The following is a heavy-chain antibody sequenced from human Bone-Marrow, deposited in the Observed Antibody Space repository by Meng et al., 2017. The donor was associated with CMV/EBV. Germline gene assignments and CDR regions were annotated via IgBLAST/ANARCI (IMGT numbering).Heavy chain of an antibody. CDR1: GFTFSSYS. CDR3: ARALRFDD. V-gene: IGHV3-48*04. Sequence: GESLKISCAASGFTFSSYSMNWVRQAPGKGLEWVSYISSSSSTIYYADSVKGRFTIYRDNAKNSLYLQMNSLRAEDTAVYYCARALRFDDWGQGTLVTVSS. CDR2: ISSSSSTI. J-gene: IGHJ4*02.